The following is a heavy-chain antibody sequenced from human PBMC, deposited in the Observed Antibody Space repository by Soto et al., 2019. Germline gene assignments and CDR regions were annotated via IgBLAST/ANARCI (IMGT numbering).Heavy chain of an antibody. CDR3: ARLIARWGGYYYFDY. CDR2: IYYSGST. D-gene: IGHD3-3*01. Sequence: QLQLQESGPGLVKPSETLSLTCTVSGGSISSSSYYWGWIRQPPGKGLEWIGSIYYSGSTYYNPSRKSRVTISVDTSKNQFSLKLSSVTAADTAVYYCARLIARWGGYYYFDYWGQGTLVTVSS. V-gene: IGHV4-39*01. J-gene: IGHJ4*02. CDR1: GGSISSSSYY.